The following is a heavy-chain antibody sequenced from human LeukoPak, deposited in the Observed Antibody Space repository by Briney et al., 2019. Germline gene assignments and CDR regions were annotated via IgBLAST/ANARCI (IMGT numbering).Heavy chain of an antibody. CDR1: GFTFSSYG. V-gene: IGHV3-30*18. D-gene: IGHD2-15*01. CDR3: AKDVKDIVVVVAATPFGYLDY. J-gene: IGHJ4*02. CDR2: ISYDGSNK. Sequence: GGSLRLSCAASGFTFSSYGMHWVRQAPGKGLEWVAVISYDGSNKYYADSVKGRFTISRDNSKNTLYLQMNRLRAEDTAVYYCAKDVKDIVVVVAATPFGYLDYWGQGTLVTVSS.